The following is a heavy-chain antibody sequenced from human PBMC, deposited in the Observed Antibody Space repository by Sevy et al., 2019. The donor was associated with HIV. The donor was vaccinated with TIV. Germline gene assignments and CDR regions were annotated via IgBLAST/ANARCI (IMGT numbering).Heavy chain of an antibody. CDR1: GFILSDHY. J-gene: IGHJ4*02. CDR2: TRNKADSYTT. V-gene: IGHV3-72*01. CDR3: ATHAGLAAAGRVFDY. D-gene: IGHD6-13*01. Sequence: GGSLRLSCAASGFILSDHYMEWVRQAPGKGLEWVGRTRNKADSYTTEHAASVKGRFTISRDDSKNSLYLQMNSLKTEDTAVYYCATHAGLAAAGRVFDYWGQGALVTVSS.